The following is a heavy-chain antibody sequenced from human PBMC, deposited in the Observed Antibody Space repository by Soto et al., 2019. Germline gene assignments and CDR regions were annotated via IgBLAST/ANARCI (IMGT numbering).Heavy chain of an antibody. D-gene: IGHD6-13*01. CDR1: GFTVSSNY. CDR3: ARDRSSSWYGDLDY. Sequence: EVQLVESGGGLVQPGGSLRLSCAASGFTVSSNYMSWVRQAPGKGLEWVSVIYSGGSTYYADSVKGRFTISRDNSKNTLYLQMNSLRADDTAVYYCARDRSSSWYGDLDYWGQGTLVTVSS. CDR2: IYSGGST. J-gene: IGHJ4*02. V-gene: IGHV3-66*01.